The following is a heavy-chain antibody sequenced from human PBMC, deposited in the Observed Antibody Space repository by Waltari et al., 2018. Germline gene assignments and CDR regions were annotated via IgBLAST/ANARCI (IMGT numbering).Heavy chain of an antibody. D-gene: IGHD3-3*01. J-gene: IGHJ4*02. CDR3: ARAVTIFGAHETTYYFDY. V-gene: IGHV4-30-2*01. CDR2: IYHRGST. Sequence: QLQLQESGSGLVKPSQTLSLTCAVSGGSISSGGYSWSWIRQPPGKGLEWIGYIYHRGSTYYNPSLKSRVTISVDRSKNQFSLKLSSVTAADTAVYYCARAVTIFGAHETTYYFDYWGQGTLVTVSS. CDR1: GGSISSGGYS.